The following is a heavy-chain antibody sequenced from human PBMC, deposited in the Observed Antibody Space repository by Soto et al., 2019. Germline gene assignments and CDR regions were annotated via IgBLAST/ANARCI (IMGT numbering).Heavy chain of an antibody. J-gene: IGHJ6*02. CDR2: IYNSATT. CDR3: ARVKCGDYYYYYYGIDV. CDR1: GGSVNSTNYY. V-gene: IGHV4-39*01. D-gene: IGHD4-17*01. Sequence: PSETLSLTCTVSGGSVNSTNYYWGWIRQPPGKGLEWIGSIYNSATTYYNPSLKSRVTISVDTSKNQFSLNLSAVTAAHTAVYYCARVKCGDYYYYYYGIDVWGQGTTVT.